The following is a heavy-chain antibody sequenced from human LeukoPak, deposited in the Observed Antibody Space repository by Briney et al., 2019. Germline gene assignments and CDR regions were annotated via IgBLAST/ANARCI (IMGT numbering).Heavy chain of an antibody. CDR3: ASLGYCSGGSCYENG. J-gene: IGHJ4*02. D-gene: IGHD2-15*01. CDR2: ISSGSSYI. Sequence: GGSLRLSCAASGFTFSSYSMNWVRQAPGKGLEWVSSISSGSSYIYYADSVKGRFTISRDNAKNSLYLQMNSLRAEDTAVYYCASLGYCSGGSCYENGWGQGTLVTVSS. CDR1: GFTFSSYS. V-gene: IGHV3-21*01.